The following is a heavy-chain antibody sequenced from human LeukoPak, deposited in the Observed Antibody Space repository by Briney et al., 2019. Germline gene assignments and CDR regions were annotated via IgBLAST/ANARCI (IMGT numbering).Heavy chain of an antibody. V-gene: IGHV1-8*03. CDR2: MNPNSGNT. Sequence: RASVKVSCKASGYTFTSYDINWVRQATGQGLEWMGWMNPNSGNTGYAQKFHGRVTITRNTSISTAYMELSSLRSEDTAVYYCARAPHTMVRGVIVPLFSFDYWGQGTLVTVSS. CDR1: GYTFTSYD. CDR3: ARAPHTMVRGVIVPLFSFDY. J-gene: IGHJ4*02. D-gene: IGHD3-10*01.